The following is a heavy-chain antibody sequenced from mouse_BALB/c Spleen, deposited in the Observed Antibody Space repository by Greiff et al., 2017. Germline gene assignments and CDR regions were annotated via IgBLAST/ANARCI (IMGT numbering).Heavy chain of an antibody. J-gene: IGHJ4*01. CDR3: ARTNYYGSRHYAMDY. V-gene: IGHV5-17*02. D-gene: IGHD1-1*01. Sequence: EVQRVESGGGLVQPGGSRKLSCAASGFTFSSFGMHWVRQAPEKGLEWVAYISSGSSTIYYADTVKGRFTISRDNPKNTLFLQMTSLRSEDTAMYYCARTNYYGSRHYAMDYWGQGTSVTVSS. CDR1: GFTFSSFG. CDR2: ISSGSSTI.